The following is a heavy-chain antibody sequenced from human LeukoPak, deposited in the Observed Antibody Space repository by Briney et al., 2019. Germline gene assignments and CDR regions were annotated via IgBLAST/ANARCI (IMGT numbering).Heavy chain of an antibody. V-gene: IGHV3-30*18. CDR1: GFTFRSCG. CDR3: AKDYSSSWYYVDY. CDR2: ISYDGSNK. Sequence: PGGSLRLSCAASGFTFRSCGMHWVRQAPGKGLEWVAVISYDGSNKYYADSVKGRFTISRDNSKNTLYLQMNSLRAEDTAVYYCAKDYSSSWYYVDYWGQGTLVTVSS. D-gene: IGHD6-13*01. J-gene: IGHJ4*02.